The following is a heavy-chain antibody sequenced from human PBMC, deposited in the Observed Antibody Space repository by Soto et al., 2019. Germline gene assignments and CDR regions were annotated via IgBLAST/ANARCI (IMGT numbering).Heavy chain of an antibody. J-gene: IGHJ6*02. Sequence: EVQLVESGGGVVRPGGSLRLSCAASGFTFDDYGMSWVRQAPGKGLEWVSGINWNGGSTGYADSVKGRFTISRDNAKNSLYLQMNSLRAEDTALYYCAREDSGYELNYYYYGMDVWGQGTTVTVSS. CDR3: AREDSGYELNYYYYGMDV. CDR2: INWNGGST. D-gene: IGHD5-12*01. CDR1: GFTFDDYG. V-gene: IGHV3-20*04.